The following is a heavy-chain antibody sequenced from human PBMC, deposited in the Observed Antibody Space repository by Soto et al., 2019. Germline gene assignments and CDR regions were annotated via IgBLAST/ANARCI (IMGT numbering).Heavy chain of an antibody. J-gene: IGHJ4*02. Sequence: QVHLVQSGAEVKRPGSSVKVSCKASGGSFSTNAFSWVRQAPGQGLEWMGGIIPMYETATYEQKFQGRVTITADESTTTTYMKLSSLRSEDTAVYYCARGGSSECDYWGQGTLVTVSS. CDR2: IIPMYETA. V-gene: IGHV1-69*12. CDR1: GGSFSTNA. CDR3: ARGGSSECDY. D-gene: IGHD3-10*01.